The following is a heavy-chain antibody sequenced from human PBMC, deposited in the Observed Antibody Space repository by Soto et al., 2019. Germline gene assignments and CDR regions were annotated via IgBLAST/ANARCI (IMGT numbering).Heavy chain of an antibody. Sequence: PSETLSLTGSVSGDSVSNRTYYWSWIRQPPGKRLEWIGYVYYSGTTNYNPSLKSRVTISVDLSKNQFSLRLSSVTTADTALHSCARTTDVPNTRRSRCFFDYGGKGTLGILSS. J-gene: IGHJ4*02. CDR1: GDSVSNRTYY. CDR2: VYYSGTT. CDR3: ARTTDVPNTRRSRCFFDY. D-gene: IGHD4-17*01. V-gene: IGHV4-61*01.